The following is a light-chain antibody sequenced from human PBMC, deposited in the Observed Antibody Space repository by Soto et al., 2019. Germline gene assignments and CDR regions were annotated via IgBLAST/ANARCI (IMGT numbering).Light chain of an antibody. Sequence: EIVLTQSPASLSLSPGERATLSCRASQSVSSHLAWFQQRPGQAPRLLIYGASNRATAIPARFGGSGSGTNFTLTIRNLEPEDFAVYYCQQRSNWPPVLTFGGGTKVEIK. CDR2: GAS. J-gene: IGKJ4*01. V-gene: IGKV3-11*01. CDR3: QQRSNWPPVLT. CDR1: QSVSSH.